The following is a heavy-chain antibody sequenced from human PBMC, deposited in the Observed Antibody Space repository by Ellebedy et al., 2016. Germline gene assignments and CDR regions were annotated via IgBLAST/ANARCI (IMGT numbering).Heavy chain of an antibody. V-gene: IGHV4-59*02. D-gene: IGHD6-19*01. CDR3: AKWNGGWYAFEV. CDR2: VFHTGTT. CDR1: GGFVSSDY. Sequence: SETLSLTCNVSGGFVSSDYWNWIRRPPGKGLEWIGYVFHTGTTNYNPSLKSRVTMSVDTSKSQFSLRLTSVTAADTAVYYCAKWNGGWYAFEVWGQGTMVTVSS. J-gene: IGHJ3*01.